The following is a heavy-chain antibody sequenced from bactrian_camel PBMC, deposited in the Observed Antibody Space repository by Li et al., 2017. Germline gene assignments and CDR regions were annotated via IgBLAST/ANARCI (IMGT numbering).Heavy chain of an antibody. CDR2: IWPGGGST. Sequence: VQLVESGGGLVRPGGSLRLSCAASRFHFSRYYVSWFRQAPGKEREGVAAIWPGGGSTWYAPSVKGRFTISRDNAEKTVTLQMNSLKSEDTARYYCTTVGRWSFLHWGQGTQVTVSS. V-gene: IGHV3S40*01. CDR3: TTVGRWSFLH. D-gene: IGHD8*01. J-gene: IGHJ4*01. CDR1: RFHFSRYY.